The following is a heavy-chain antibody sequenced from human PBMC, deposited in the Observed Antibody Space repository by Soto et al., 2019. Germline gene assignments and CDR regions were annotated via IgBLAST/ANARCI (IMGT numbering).Heavy chain of an antibody. CDR3: ARAMLGGYIVATIPLIDY. J-gene: IGHJ4*02. CDR1: GYTFTGYY. D-gene: IGHD5-12*01. Sequence: GASVKVSCKASGYTFTGYYMHWVRQAPGQGLEWMGWINPNSGGTNYAQKFQGWVTMTRDTSISTAYMELSRLRSDDTAVYYCARAMLGGYIVATIPLIDYWGQGTLVTVSS. CDR2: INPNSGGT. V-gene: IGHV1-2*04.